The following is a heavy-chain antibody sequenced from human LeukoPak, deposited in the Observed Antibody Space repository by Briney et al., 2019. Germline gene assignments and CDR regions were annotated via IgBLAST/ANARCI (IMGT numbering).Heavy chain of an antibody. CDR3: ARMGTNYYDSSGYYPYAFDI. J-gene: IGHJ3*02. V-gene: IGHV3-74*01. D-gene: IGHD3-22*01. Sequence: GGSLRLSCAASGFTFSSYWMHWVRQAPGKGLVWVSRINSDGSSTSYADSVEGRFTISRDNAKNTLYLQMNSLRAEDTAVYYCARMGTNYYDSSGYYPYAFDIWGQGTMVTVSS. CDR2: INSDGSST. CDR1: GFTFSSYW.